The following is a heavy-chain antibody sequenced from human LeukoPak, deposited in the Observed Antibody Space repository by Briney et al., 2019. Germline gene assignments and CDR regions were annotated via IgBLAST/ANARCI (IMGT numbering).Heavy chain of an antibody. Sequence: GGSPRLSCAASGFTFSSYAMSWVRQAPGKGLEWVSAISGSGGSTYYADSVKGRFTISRDNSKNTLYLQMNSLRAEDTAVYYCAKDSSGPGYFDYWGQGTLVTVSS. J-gene: IGHJ4*02. V-gene: IGHV3-23*01. CDR1: GFTFSSYA. D-gene: IGHD6-25*01. CDR2: ISGSGGST. CDR3: AKDSSGPGYFDY.